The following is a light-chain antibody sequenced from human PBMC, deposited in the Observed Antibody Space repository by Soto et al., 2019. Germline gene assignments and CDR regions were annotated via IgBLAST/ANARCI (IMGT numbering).Light chain of an antibody. J-gene: IGKJ4*01. V-gene: IGKV3-20*01. CDR1: QSVGSTY. CDR2: GAS. CDR3: QQYGSSFTVT. Sequence: EIVMTQSPATLSLSPGERATHSCRASQSVGSTYLAWYQQKPGQAPRLLIYGASSRATGIPDRFSGSGSGTDFTLTISRLEPEDFAVYYCQQYGSSFTVTFGGGTKVDIK.